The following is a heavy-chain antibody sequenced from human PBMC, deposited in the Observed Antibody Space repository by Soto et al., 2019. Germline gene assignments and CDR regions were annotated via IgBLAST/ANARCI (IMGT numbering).Heavy chain of an antibody. D-gene: IGHD1-26*01. V-gene: IGHV5-51*01. CDR3: VSPRIVGATTSRPKYERAFDI. J-gene: IGHJ3*02. CDR2: IYPGDSDT. CDR1: GYSFTSYW. Sequence: GESLKISCKGSGYSFTSYWIGWVRQMPGKGLEWMGIIYPGDSDTRYSPSFQGQVTISAEKSISTAYLQWSSLKASDTAMYYCVSPRIVGATTSRPKYERAFDIWGQGTMVTVSS.